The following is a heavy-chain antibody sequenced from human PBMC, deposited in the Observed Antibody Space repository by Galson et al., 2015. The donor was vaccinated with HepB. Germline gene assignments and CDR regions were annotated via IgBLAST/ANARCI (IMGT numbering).Heavy chain of an antibody. D-gene: IGHD1-14*01. CDR2: VVYDGSDK. Sequence: SLRLSCAASGFTFSYYSMHWVRLAPGKGLEWVAAVVYDGSDKYYADSVKGQFTTSRDNSKNTLYLQMNSLRGEDTAVYYCARDGSGTYYFDYWGLGTLVTVSS. V-gene: IGHV3-30*03. J-gene: IGHJ4*02. CDR1: GFTFSYYS. CDR3: ARDGSGTYYFDY.